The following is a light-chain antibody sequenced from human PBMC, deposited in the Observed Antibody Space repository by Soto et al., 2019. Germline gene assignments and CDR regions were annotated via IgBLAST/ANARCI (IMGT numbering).Light chain of an antibody. CDR3: AAWDDSVSVYYV. J-gene: IGLJ1*01. CDR1: SSIIATNY. V-gene: IGLV1-47*01. Sequence: QSVLTQPPLASGAPGQRVTISCSGSSSIIATNYVSWYQQLPGTAPKLLIYRNNQRPSGVPDRFSGSKSGTSASLAISGLRSEDEADYYCAAWDDSVSVYYVFGTGTKVTVL. CDR2: RNN.